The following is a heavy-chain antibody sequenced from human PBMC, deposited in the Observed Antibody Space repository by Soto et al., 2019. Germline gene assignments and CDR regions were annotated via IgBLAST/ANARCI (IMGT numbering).Heavy chain of an antibody. V-gene: IGHV3-33*01. J-gene: IGHJ4*01. CDR1: GFLFSSHG. D-gene: IGHD1-20*01. CDR2: IWHDGSKI. CDR3: AGDDWITVLNL. Sequence: QVQLVESGGGVVQPGRPLRLSCATSGFLFSSHGYHWVRQAPGKGLEWVGAIWHDGSKIYYADSVKGRFTISRDDSKNTLYLQMNSLRAADTAVYHCAGDDWITVLNLWGHGTLVPVSS.